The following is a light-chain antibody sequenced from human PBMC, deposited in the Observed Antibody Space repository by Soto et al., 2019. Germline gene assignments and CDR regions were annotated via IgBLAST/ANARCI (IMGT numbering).Light chain of an antibody. CDR1: QSVSTSY. Sequence: EIVLTQSPGTLSLSPGDRATLSCRASQSVSTSYLAWYQHKPGQAPRLLIHNTFTRATGIPDRFSGSGSGTDFTLTISRREPEDFAVYYCQQYCGSPFTFGPGTKVDIK. CDR2: NTF. V-gene: IGKV3-20*01. CDR3: QQYCGSPFT. J-gene: IGKJ3*01.